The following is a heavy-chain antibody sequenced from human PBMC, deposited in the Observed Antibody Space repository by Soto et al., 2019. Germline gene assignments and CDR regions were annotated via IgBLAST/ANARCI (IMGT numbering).Heavy chain of an antibody. V-gene: IGHV1-69*06. CDR1: GGTFSSYA. CDR3: ATCGGDCYSPRDYYYGMDV. J-gene: IGHJ6*02. Sequence: QVQLVQSGAEVKKPGSSVKVSCKASGGTFSSYAISWVRQAPGQGLEWMGGIIPIFGTANYAQKFQGRVTITAEKSTSTAYMELSSLRSEDTAVYYCATCGGDCYSPRDYYYGMDVWGQGTTVTVSS. D-gene: IGHD2-21*02. CDR2: IIPIFGTA.